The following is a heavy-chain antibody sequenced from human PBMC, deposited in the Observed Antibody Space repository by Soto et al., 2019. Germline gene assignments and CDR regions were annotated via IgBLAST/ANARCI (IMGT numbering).Heavy chain of an antibody. V-gene: IGHV3-7*01. D-gene: IGHD6-6*01. J-gene: IGHJ6*03. CDR2: IKQDGSEK. Sequence: GGSLRLSCAASGFTFSSYWMSWVRQAPGKGLEWVANIKQDGSEKYYVDSVKGRFTISRDNAKNSLYLQMNSLRAEDTAVYYCARNRAARYYYYKDVWGKGTTVTVSS. CDR1: GFTFSSYW. CDR3: ARNRAARYYYYKDV.